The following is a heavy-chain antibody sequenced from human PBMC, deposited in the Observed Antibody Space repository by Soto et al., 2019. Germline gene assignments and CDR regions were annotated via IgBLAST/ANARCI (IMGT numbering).Heavy chain of an antibody. J-gene: IGHJ4*02. D-gene: IGHD6-6*01. Sequence: ASVKVSCKASGYTFTSYGSSWVRQAPGKGLGWMGWISAYNGNKNYAQKLQGRVTMTTDTSTSTADMELRSLRYDDTAVYYCARYGRAARPDYWGQGTLVTVSS. V-gene: IGHV1-18*01. CDR1: GYTFTSYG. CDR3: ARYGRAARPDY. CDR2: ISAYNGNK.